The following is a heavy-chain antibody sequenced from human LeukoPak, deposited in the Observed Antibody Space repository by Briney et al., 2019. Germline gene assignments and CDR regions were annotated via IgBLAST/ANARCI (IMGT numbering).Heavy chain of an antibody. D-gene: IGHD2-2*02. CDR3: ARGPYCTNTNCHTAFDY. V-gene: IGHV4-30-2*01. CDR1: GGSISTSSYY. CDR2: IYHTGSI. Sequence: SETLSLTCTVSGGSISTSSYYWGWIRQPPGKGLEWIGYIYHTGSIDNNPSLRSRLTISVDTSKNQFSLKLSSVTAADTAVYYCARGPYCTNTNCHTAFDYWGQGALVTVSS. J-gene: IGHJ4*02.